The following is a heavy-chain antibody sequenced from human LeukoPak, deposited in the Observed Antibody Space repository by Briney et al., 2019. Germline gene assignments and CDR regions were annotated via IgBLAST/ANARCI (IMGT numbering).Heavy chain of an antibody. CDR3: ARRLYDRSAQGTLYAFDM. J-gene: IGHJ3*02. CDR2: IYAGDSDT. D-gene: IGHD3-22*01. V-gene: IGHV5-51*01. CDR1: GYTFSNYW. Sequence: GESLKISCKGSGYTFSNYWIGWVRQMPGKGLEWMGIIYAGDSDTRYSPSFQGQVTFSADKSINTAYLQWSSPKASDSAMYYCARRLYDRSAQGTLYAFDMWGQGTMVTVSS.